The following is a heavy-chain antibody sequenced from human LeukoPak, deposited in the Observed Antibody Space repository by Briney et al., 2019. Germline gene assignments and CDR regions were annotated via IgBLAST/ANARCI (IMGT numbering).Heavy chain of an antibody. CDR2: ISSSSSYI. CDR1: GFTFSSYS. Sequence: GGSLRLSCAASGFTFSSYSMNWVRQAPGKGLEWVSSISSSSSYIYYADSVKGRFTISRDSAKNSLYLQMNSLRAEDTAVYYCARDLPSSGSYYGDAFDIWGQGTMVTVSS. V-gene: IGHV3-21*01. CDR3: ARDLPSSGSYYGDAFDI. D-gene: IGHD1-26*01. J-gene: IGHJ3*02.